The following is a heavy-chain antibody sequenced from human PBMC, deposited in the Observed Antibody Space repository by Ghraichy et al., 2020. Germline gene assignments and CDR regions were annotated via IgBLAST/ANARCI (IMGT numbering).Heavy chain of an antibody. CDR2: ISGSGGST. Sequence: GGSLRLSCAASGFTFSSYAMSWVRQAPGKGLEWVSAISGSGGSTYYADSVKGRFTISRDNSKNTLYLQMNSLRAEDTAVYYCAKDAGDWGNYYDSSGYGDAFDIWGQGTMVTVSS. CDR1: GFTFSSYA. CDR3: AKDAGDWGNYYDSSGYGDAFDI. V-gene: IGHV3-23*01. D-gene: IGHD3-22*01. J-gene: IGHJ3*02.